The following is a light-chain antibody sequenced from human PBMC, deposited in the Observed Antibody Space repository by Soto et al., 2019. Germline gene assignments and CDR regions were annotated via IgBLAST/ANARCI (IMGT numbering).Light chain of an antibody. J-gene: IGLJ2*01. CDR3: AAWDDSLNGVV. CDR2: SNN. V-gene: IGLV1-44*01. CDR1: RSNIGSNI. Sequence: SVLTQPPSASGTPGQRVTISCSGSRSNIGSNIVNWYQQVPGTAPKLLIYSNNQRPSGVPDRFSGSKSGTSASLAISGLQSEDEADYYCAAWDDSLNGVVFGGGTKLTVL.